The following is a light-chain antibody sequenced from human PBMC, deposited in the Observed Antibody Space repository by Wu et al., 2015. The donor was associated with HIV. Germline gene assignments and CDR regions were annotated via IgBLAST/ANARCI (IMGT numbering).Light chain of an antibody. V-gene: IGKV3-20*01. CDR1: QIISSNY. J-gene: IGKJ1*01. CDR2: AAS. CDR3: QKYNTAPWT. Sequence: EIVLTQSPGTLSLSLGERVTLSCRASQIISSNYLAWYQQKPGQPPRLLIYAASSRATGIPVRFSGSGSGTDSTLTISSRQPEDVATYYCQKYNTAPWTFGQG.